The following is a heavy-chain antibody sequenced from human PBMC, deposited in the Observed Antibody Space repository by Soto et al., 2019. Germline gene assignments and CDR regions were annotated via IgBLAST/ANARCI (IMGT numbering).Heavy chain of an antibody. J-gene: IGHJ5*02. D-gene: IGHD2-2*01. CDR3: ASSKASGNWFDP. Sequence: NPSETLSLTCTVSGGSIISSSYYWGWIRQPPGKGLEWIGSIYYSGSTYYNPSLKSRVTISVDTSKNQFSLKLSSVTAADTAVYYCASSKASGNWFDPWGQGTLVTVSS. CDR2: IYYSGST. CDR1: GGSIISSSYY. V-gene: IGHV4-39*01.